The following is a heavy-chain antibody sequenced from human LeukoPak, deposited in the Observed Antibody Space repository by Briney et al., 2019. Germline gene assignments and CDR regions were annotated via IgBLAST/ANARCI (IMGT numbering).Heavy chain of an antibody. J-gene: IGHJ4*02. CDR3: ARDHVTPGLLFDY. Sequence: GGSLRLSCAASGFTFSSHWMTWVRQTPGKGLEWVSTIKLDASETYSLDSLKGRFTISRDNAKNSLFLQMNSLRAEDTALYYCARDHVTPGLLFDYWGQGTLVTVSS. CDR1: GFTFSSHW. D-gene: IGHD2/OR15-2a*01. V-gene: IGHV3-7*01. CDR2: IKLDASET.